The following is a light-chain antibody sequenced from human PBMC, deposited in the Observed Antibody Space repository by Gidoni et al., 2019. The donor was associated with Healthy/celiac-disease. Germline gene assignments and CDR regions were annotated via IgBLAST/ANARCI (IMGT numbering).Light chain of an antibody. V-gene: IGLV3-1*01. CDR2: QDS. CDR1: KLGDKY. Sequence: SYELTQPPSVSVSPGQTASITCPGDKLGDKYACWYQQKPGQSPVLVIYQDSKRRSGIPERFSGPNSGYTATLTLSGTQAMDEADYYCQAWDSSTSPGDVVFGGGTKLTVL. J-gene: IGLJ2*01. CDR3: QAWDSSTSPGDVV.